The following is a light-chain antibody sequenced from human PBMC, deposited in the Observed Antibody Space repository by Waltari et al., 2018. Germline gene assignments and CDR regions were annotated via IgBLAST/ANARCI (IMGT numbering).Light chain of an antibody. CDR3: QQYYNTPLT. Sequence: DIVMTQSPDSLAVSLGERATINCMSSQTVLYSSHNKNYLAWYQQKPKHPPKLLIYWASTRESGVPDRFSGSGSGTDFTLTISSLQAEDVAVYYCQQYYNTPLTFGGGTKVEIK. CDR2: WAS. V-gene: IGKV4-1*01. CDR1: QTVLYSSHNKNY. J-gene: IGKJ4*01.